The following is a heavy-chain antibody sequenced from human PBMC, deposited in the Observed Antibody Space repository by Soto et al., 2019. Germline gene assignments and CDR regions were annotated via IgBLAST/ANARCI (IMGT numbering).Heavy chain of an antibody. D-gene: IGHD6-13*01. V-gene: IGHV1-69*01. CDR2: IIPIFGTA. J-gene: IGHJ6*02. CDR1: GGTFSSYA. Sequence: QVQLVQSGAEVKKPGSSVKVSCKASGGTFSSYAISWVRQAPGQGLEWMGGIIPIFGTANYAQKVQGRVTITADESTSTAYMELSSLRSEDTAVYYCERLIVYSSSWTYGMDVWGQGTTVTVSS. CDR3: ERLIVYSSSWTYGMDV.